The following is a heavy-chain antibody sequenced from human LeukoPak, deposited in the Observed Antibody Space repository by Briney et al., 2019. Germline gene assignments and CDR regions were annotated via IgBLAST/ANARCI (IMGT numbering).Heavy chain of an antibody. CDR1: GGSISSYY. CDR2: IYYSGST. J-gene: IGHJ4*02. V-gene: IGHV4-59*12. D-gene: IGHD6-25*01. Sequence: SETLSLTCTVSGGSISSYYWSWIRQPPGKGLEWIGYIYYSGSTNYNPSLKSRVTISVDRSKNQFSLKLSSVTAADTAVYYCARGRTAQGVHFDYWGQGTLVTVSS. CDR3: ARGRTAQGVHFDY.